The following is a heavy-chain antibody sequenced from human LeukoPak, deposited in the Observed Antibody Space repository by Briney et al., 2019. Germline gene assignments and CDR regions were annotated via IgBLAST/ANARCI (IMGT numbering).Heavy chain of an antibody. CDR1: GFTFSSYG. D-gene: IGHD3-3*01. J-gene: IGHJ6*03. V-gene: IGHV3-30*02. CDR3: AKDGQITIFGVANLYMDV. CDR2: IRYDGSNK. Sequence: GGSLRLSCAASGFTFSSYGMHWVRQAPGKGLEWVAFIRYDGSNKYYADSVKGRFTISRDNSKNTLYLQMNSLRAEDTAVYYCAKDGQITIFGVANLYMDVWGKGTTVTVSS.